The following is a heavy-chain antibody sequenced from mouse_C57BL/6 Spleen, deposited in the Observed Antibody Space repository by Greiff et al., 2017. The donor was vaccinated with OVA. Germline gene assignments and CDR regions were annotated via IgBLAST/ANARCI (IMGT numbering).Heavy chain of an antibody. CDR2: IYPGDGDT. CDR3: ARRGGNYLYAMDY. J-gene: IGHJ4*01. V-gene: IGHV1-82*01. Sequence: QVQLKQSGPELVKPGASVKISCKASGYAFSSSWMNWVKQRPGKGLEWIGRIYPGDGDTNYNGKFKGKATLTADKSSSTAYMQLSSLTSEDSAVYFCARRGGNYLYAMDYWGQGTSVTVSS. CDR1: GYAFSSSW. D-gene: IGHD2-1*01.